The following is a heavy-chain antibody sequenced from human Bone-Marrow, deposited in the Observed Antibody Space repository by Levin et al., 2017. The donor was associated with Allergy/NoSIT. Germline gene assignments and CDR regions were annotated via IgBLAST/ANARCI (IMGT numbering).Heavy chain of an antibody. CDR1: GGSISSSSYY. CDR3: AKPQQLSPYNWFDP. D-gene: IGHD6-13*01. CDR2: IYYSGST. J-gene: IGHJ5*02. Sequence: PSETLSLTCTVSGGSISSSSYYWGWIRQPPGKGLEWIGSIYYSGSTYYNPSLKSRVTISVDTSKNQFSLKLSSVTAADTAVYYCAKPQQLSPYNWFDPWGQGTLVTVSS. V-gene: IGHV4-39*07.